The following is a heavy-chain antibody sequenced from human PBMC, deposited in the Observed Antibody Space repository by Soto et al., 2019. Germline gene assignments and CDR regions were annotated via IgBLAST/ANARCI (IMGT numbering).Heavy chain of an antibody. V-gene: IGHV3-9*01. CDR1: GFTIDDYA. CDR3: ARDIEENKLLYDALDI. J-gene: IGHJ3*02. D-gene: IGHD2-15*01. CDR2: ISWDSNSI. Sequence: GGSLRLSCAASGFTIDDYAMHWVRQAPGKGLEWVSGISWDSNSIGYADSVKGRFTISRDNAKNSLYLKMNSLRTEDTALYFCARDIEENKLLYDALDIWGQGKMVTVSS.